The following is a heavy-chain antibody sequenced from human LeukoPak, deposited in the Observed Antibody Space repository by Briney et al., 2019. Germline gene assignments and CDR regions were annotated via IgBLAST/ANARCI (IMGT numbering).Heavy chain of an antibody. V-gene: IGHV3-48*04. D-gene: IGHD1-14*01. J-gene: IGHJ4*02. CDR1: GFSFPTHS. CDR2: IGSSSSTI. Sequence: GGSLRLSCAASGFSFPTHSFHWVRQSPGKGLEWVAYIGSSSSTIYQAKSMKGRISISRGNAKNSLFLQMSSLRVEDTAVYYCARERETFGIIDSWGQGTLVAVSS. CDR3: ARERETFGIIDS.